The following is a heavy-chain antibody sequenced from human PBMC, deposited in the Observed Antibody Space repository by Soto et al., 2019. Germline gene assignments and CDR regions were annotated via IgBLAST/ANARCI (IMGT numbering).Heavy chain of an antibody. CDR3: ARRSSSSLGSLFDP. CDR2: MYYTGNK. CDR1: GGSISSSTYY. D-gene: IGHD6-6*01. J-gene: IGHJ5*02. Sequence: SETLSLTCTVSGGSISSSTYYWDWIRQPPGKGLEWIGAMYYTGNKNYNPSLESRVTMSVDTSKNQFSLKLSSVTPTDTAVYYWARRSSSSLGSLFDPWGRGILVTVSS. V-gene: IGHV4-39*01.